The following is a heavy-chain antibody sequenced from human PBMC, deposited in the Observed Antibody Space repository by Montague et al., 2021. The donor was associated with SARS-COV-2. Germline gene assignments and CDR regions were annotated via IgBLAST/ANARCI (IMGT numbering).Heavy chain of an antibody. V-gene: IGHV4-39*01. CDR1: GGSISSSSYY. D-gene: IGHD3-3*01. CDR3: ARQPTRGITIFGVVTNYGMDV. CDR2: IYYSGST. Sequence: SETLSLTSTVSGGSISSSSYYWGWIRQPLGKGLEWIGYIYYSGSTYYNPSLKSRVTIFVETSKNQFSLKLSSVTAADTAVYYCARQPTRGITIFGVVTNYGMDVWGQGTTVTVSS. J-gene: IGHJ6*02.